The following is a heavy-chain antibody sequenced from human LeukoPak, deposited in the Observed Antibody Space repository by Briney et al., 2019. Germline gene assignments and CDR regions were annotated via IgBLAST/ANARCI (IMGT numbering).Heavy chain of an antibody. CDR1: GYTFTGYY. Sequence: GASVKVSCKASGYTFTGYYMHWVRQAPGQGLEWMGWINPNSGGTNYAQKLQGRVTMTTDTSTSTAYMELRSLRSDDTAVYYCARGHYDILTGYYLLLDYWGQGTLVTVSS. CDR2: INPNSGGT. D-gene: IGHD3-9*01. J-gene: IGHJ4*02. V-gene: IGHV1-2*02. CDR3: ARGHYDILTGYYLLLDY.